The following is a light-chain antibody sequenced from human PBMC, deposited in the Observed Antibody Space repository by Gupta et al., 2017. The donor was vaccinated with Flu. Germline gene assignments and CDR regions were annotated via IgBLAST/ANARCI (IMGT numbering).Light chain of an antibody. J-gene: IGLJ2*01. CDR3: QVRDRSSDHHVV. CDR2: DDA. V-gene: IGLV3-21*02. Sequence: SYILTQPPSVSVAPGQTASMPCGGDNIAIQRVQWYQQKPGQAPVLVVSDDADRPSGIPGRFSAASSGDTATLTISRVEVGDEAVYHCQVRDRSSDHHVVFGGGTKLTGL. CDR1: NIAIQR.